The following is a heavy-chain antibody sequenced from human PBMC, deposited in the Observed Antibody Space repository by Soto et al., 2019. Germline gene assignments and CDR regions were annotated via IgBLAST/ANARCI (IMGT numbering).Heavy chain of an antibody. J-gene: IGHJ4*02. V-gene: IGHV3-48*02. Sequence: EVQLVESGGGLVQPGGSLRLSCAASGFTFSSHSMNWVRQAPGKGLEWVSYIRSSGSSIYYADSVKGRFTISRDNAKNSLYLQMHSLRDEDTAVYYCARARGPFDYWGQGTLVTVSS. CDR3: ARARGPFDY. CDR2: IRSSGSSI. CDR1: GFTFSSHS. D-gene: IGHD3-10*01.